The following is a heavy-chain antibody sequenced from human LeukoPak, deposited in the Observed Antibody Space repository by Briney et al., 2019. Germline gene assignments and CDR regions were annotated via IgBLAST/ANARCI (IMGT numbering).Heavy chain of an antibody. CDR3: ARAIGESSGWSDY. Sequence: GGSLRLSCAASGFTFSSYAMHWVRQAPGKGLEWVAVISYDGRNKYYADSVKGRFTISRDNSKNTLYLQMNSLRAEDTAVYYCARAIGESSGWSDYWGQGTLVTVSS. V-gene: IGHV3-30*04. J-gene: IGHJ4*02. D-gene: IGHD6-19*01. CDR2: ISYDGRNK. CDR1: GFTFSSYA.